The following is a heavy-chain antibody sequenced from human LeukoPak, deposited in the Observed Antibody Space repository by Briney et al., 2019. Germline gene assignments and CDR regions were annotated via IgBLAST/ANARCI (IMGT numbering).Heavy chain of an antibody. J-gene: IGHJ6*02. Sequence: GGSLRLSCAASGFTFSSYAMSWVRQAPGKGLEWASTISGGGDTTYYADSVKGRFTISRDNSKNTLYLQMNSLRVEDTAVYYCAKPKVATSYYYGMDVWGQGTTVTVSS. CDR3: AKPKVATSYYYGMDV. CDR2: ISGGGDTT. CDR1: GFTFSSYA. V-gene: IGHV3-23*01. D-gene: IGHD5-12*01.